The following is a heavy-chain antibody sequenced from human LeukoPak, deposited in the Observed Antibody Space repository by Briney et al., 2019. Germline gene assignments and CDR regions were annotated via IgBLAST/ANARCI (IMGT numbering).Heavy chain of an antibody. CDR2: ISGSGGST. Sequence: GGSLRLSCAASGFTFSSYAMSWVRQAPGKGLEWVSAISGSGGSTYYADSVKGRSTISRDNSKNTLYLQMNSLRAEDTAVYYCAKDSFHYDFWSGHTPLDYWGQGTLVTVSS. D-gene: IGHD3-3*01. CDR1: GFTFSSYA. CDR3: AKDSFHYDFWSGHTPLDY. V-gene: IGHV3-23*01. J-gene: IGHJ4*02.